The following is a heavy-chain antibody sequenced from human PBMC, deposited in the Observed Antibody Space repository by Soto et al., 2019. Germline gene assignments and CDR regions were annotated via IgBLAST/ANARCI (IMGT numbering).Heavy chain of an antibody. CDR2: IRSKTNSYAT. CDR1: GFTFSGSA. V-gene: IGHV3-73*01. J-gene: IGHJ4*02. CDR3: ARDRVPAALYYFDY. Sequence: GGSLRLSCAGSGFTFSGSAIHWVRQASGKGLEWVGRIRSKTNSYATGYAASVEGRFTISRDDSKNTAYLQMNSLKTEDTAVYYCARDRVPAALYYFDYWGQGTLVTVSS. D-gene: IGHD2-2*01.